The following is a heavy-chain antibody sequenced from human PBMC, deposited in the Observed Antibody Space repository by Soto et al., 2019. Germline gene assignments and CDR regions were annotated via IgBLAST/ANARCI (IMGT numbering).Heavy chain of an antibody. Sequence: GGSLRLSCAASGFTFSSYAMSWVRQAPGKGLEWVSAISGSGGSTYYADSVKGRFTISRDNSKNTLYLQMNSLRAEDTAVYYCAKGKSSSWYVDYFDYWGQGTLVTVSS. CDR2: ISGSGGST. J-gene: IGHJ4*02. D-gene: IGHD6-13*01. CDR3: AKGKSSSWYVDYFDY. CDR1: GFTFSSYA. V-gene: IGHV3-23*01.